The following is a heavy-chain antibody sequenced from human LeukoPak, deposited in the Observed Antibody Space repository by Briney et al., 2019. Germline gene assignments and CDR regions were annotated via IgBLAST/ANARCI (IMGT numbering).Heavy chain of an antibody. CDR2: INAGNGNT. V-gene: IGHV1-3*01. CDR3: ARAYGDYQGYYFDY. J-gene: IGHJ4*02. CDR1: GYTFTSYA. D-gene: IGHD4-17*01. Sequence: ASVKVSCKASGYTFTSYAMHWVRQAPGQRLEWMGWINAGNGNTKYSQKFQGRVTITRDTSASTAYMELSSLRSEDTAVYYCARAYGDYQGYYFDYWGQGTLVTVSS.